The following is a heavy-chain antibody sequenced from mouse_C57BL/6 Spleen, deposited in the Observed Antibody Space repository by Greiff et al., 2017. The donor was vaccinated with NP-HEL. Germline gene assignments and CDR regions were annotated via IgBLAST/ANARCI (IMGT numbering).Heavy chain of an antibody. D-gene: IGHD2-4*01. CDR2: IYPGDGDT. Sequence: QVQLKQSGAELVKPGASVKISCKASGYAFSSYWMNWVKQRPGKGLEWIGQIYPGDGDTNYNGKFKGKATLTADKSSSTAYMQLSSLTSEDSAVYFCAPMAYDYAEAWFAYWGQGTLVTVSA. CDR3: APMAYDYAEAWFAY. J-gene: IGHJ3*01. V-gene: IGHV1-80*01. CDR1: GYAFSSYW.